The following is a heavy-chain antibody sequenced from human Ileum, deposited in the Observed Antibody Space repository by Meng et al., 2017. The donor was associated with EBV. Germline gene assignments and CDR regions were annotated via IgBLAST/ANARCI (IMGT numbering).Heavy chain of an antibody. CDR3: AKGRAGNWFDP. J-gene: IGHJ5*02. CDR2: ISGGADST. V-gene: IGHV3-23*04. CDR1: GFIFNNYS. Sequence: EAARVECGGGLVQPGGSLRLSCAASGFIFNNYSMSWVRQTPGKGLEWVSAISGGADSTYYVHSVEGRFTISRDNSKNTLYLQMNSLRAEDSAVYYCAKGRAGNWFDPWGQGTLVTVSS.